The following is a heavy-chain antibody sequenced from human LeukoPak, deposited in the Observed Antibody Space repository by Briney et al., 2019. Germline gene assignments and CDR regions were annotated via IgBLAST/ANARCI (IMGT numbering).Heavy chain of an antibody. V-gene: IGHV6-1*01. CDR3: ARGRGSGSYYNPYRYFDL. CDR2: TYYRSKWYN. Sequence: SQTLSLTCAISGDSVSSNSAAWNWIRQSPSRGLEWLGRTYYRSKWYNDYAVSVKSRITINPDTSKNQFSLQLNSVTPEDTAVYYCARGRGSGSYYNPYRYFDLWGRGTLVTVSS. D-gene: IGHD3-10*01. CDR1: GDSVSSNSAA. J-gene: IGHJ2*01.